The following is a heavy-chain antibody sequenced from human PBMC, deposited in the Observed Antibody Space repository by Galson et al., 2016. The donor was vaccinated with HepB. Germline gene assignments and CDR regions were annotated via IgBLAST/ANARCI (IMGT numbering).Heavy chain of an antibody. CDR3: ARAGVVGAADF. D-gene: IGHD1-26*01. Sequence: SLRLSCAASGFTFSNYWMSWFRQAPGRGLEWVANIKEGGSDKYYVDSVKGRFTISRDNAKNSLYLQMNSLRADDTAIYYCARAGVVGAADFWGQGTLVTVSS. V-gene: IGHV3-7*03. J-gene: IGHJ4*02. CDR1: GFTFSNYW. CDR2: IKEGGSDK.